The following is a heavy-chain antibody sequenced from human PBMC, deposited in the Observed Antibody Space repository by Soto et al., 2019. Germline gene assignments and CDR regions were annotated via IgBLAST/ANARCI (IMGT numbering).Heavy chain of an antibody. D-gene: IGHD2-15*01. Sequence: VGSLRLSCSAPGFIFSESTIYWVRQVPGKGLEAISAVSTSGRSTYYADSVKDRFTISRDNSKNTLFLQMGSLRPEDTAIYYCVKQAHGLDGVAFDYWGQGTQVTVSS. CDR2: VSTSGRST. V-gene: IGHV3-64D*06. CDR3: VKQAHGLDGVAFDY. J-gene: IGHJ4*02. CDR1: GFIFSEST.